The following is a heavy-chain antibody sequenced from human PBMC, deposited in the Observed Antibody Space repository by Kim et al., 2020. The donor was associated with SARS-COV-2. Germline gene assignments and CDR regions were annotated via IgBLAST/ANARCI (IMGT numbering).Heavy chain of an antibody. J-gene: IGHJ6*02. Sequence: VKGRFSVSRDNSKTTLDLQMNSLRAEATAVYYCAKVSARLLGYCYYVMDVWGQGTTVTVSS. CDR3: AKVSARLLGYCYYVMDV. V-gene: IGHV3-23*01. D-gene: IGHD2-8*02.